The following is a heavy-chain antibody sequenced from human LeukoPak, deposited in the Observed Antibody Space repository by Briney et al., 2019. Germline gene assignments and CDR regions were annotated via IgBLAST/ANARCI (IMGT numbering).Heavy chain of an antibody. D-gene: IGHD6-13*01. J-gene: IGHJ3*02. CDR1: GYTLTELS. CDR2: FDPEDGET. V-gene: IGHV1-24*01. CDR3: ATPRGAAAANAAFDI. Sequence: GASVKVSCKVSGYTLTELSMHWVRQAPGEGLEWMGGFDPEDGETIYAQKFQGRVTMTEDTSTDTAYMELSSLRSEDTAVYYCATPRGAAAANAAFDIWGQGTMVTVSS.